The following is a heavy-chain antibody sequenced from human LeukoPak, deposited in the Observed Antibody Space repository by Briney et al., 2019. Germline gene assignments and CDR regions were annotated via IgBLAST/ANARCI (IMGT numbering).Heavy chain of an antibody. CDR1: GFTFSDYT. V-gene: IGHV3-21*01. CDR2: ISGSSNYI. CDR3: ARDESGDNDAFDI. Sequence: GALRLSCAASGFTFSDYTLNRVRLAPGKGLEGVSSISGSSNYIYYADSVKGQFTISRGNAKNSLYLQMNSLRVEDTAVYYCARDESGDNDAFDIWGQGTMVTVSS. D-gene: IGHD2-21*01. J-gene: IGHJ3*02.